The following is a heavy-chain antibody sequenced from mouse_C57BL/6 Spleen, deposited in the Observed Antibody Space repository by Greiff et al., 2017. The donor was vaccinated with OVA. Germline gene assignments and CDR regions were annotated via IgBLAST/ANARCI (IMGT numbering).Heavy chain of an antibody. V-gene: IGHV1-80*01. J-gene: IGHJ2*01. CDR1: GYAFSSYW. D-gene: IGHD1-1*01. CDR2: IYPGDGDT. CDR3: AREGLSYYGSSYFDY. Sequence: QVQLQQSGAELVKPGASVKISCKASGYAFSSYWMNWVKQRPGKGLEWIGQIYPGDGDTNYNGKFKGKATLTADKSSSTAYMQLSSLTSEDSAVYFCAREGLSYYGSSYFDYWGQGTTLTVSS.